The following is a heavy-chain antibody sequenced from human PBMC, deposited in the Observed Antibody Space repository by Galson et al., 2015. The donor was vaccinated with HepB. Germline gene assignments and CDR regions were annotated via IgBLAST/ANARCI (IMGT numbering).Heavy chain of an antibody. CDR3: TNTPLVAPLHFDY. Sequence: SVKVSCKASGYTFTSYYMHWVRQAPGQGLEWMGIINPSGGSTTYAQKFQGRVTMTRDTSTRTVYMELSSLRSEDTAIYYCTNTPLVAPLHFDYWGQGTLVTVSS. CDR2: INPSGGST. J-gene: IGHJ4*02. V-gene: IGHV1-46*01. CDR1: GYTFTSYY. D-gene: IGHD5-18*01.